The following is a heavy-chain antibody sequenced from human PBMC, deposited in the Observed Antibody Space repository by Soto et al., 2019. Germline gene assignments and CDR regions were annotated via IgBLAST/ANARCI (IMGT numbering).Heavy chain of an antibody. CDR3: ARGGGLNWYFDL. CDR2: INSDGSST. CDR1: GFTFSSYW. Sequence: EVQLVESGGGLVQPGGSLRLSCAASGFTFSSYWMHWVRQAPGKGLVWVSRINSDGSSTNYADSVKGRFTISRDNAKNTLYRQMNSLRAEDTAVYYCARGGGLNWYFDLWGRGTLVTVSS. D-gene: IGHD3-16*01. V-gene: IGHV3-74*01. J-gene: IGHJ2*01.